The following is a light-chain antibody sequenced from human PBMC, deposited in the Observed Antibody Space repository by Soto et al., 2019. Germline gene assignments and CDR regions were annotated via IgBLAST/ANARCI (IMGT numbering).Light chain of an antibody. Sequence: DIQMTQSPSSLSASVGDRVTITCQASQDISNYLNWYQQKPGKAPKLLIYDASNLETGVPSRFSGSGSGTDFTFTISSLQPEDIVTYYCQQYDSVPLTFGGGTKVEIK. CDR3: QQYDSVPLT. V-gene: IGKV1-33*01. CDR2: DAS. J-gene: IGKJ4*01. CDR1: QDISNY.